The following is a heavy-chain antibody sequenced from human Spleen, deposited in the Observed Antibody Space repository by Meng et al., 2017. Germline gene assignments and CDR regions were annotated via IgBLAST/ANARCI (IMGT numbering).Heavy chain of an antibody. V-gene: IGHV3-21*04. CDR2: ISSSGRYI. D-gene: IGHD1-26*01. CDR1: TFTFSSHS. Sequence: GRSLRLSCAASTFTFSSHSMSWVRQAPGKGLEWVSSISSSGRYIYYADSVKGRFTISRDNAKNILYLQMSSLRAEDTALYHCARSVGATSTNAFDIWGQGTMVTVSS. CDR3: ARSVGATSTNAFDI. J-gene: IGHJ3*02.